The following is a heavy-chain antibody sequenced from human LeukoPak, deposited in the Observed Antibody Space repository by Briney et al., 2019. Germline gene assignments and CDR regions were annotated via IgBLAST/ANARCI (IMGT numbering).Heavy chain of an antibody. CDR3: ARDSPLNYGDFDAFDI. Sequence: ASVKVSCKASGYTFTSYAMNWVRQAPGQGLEWMGWINTNTGNPTHAQGFTGRFVFSLDTSVSTAYLQISSLKAEDTAVYYCARDSPLNYGDFDAFDIWGQGTMVTVSS. V-gene: IGHV7-4-1*02. CDR2: INTNTGNP. J-gene: IGHJ3*02. D-gene: IGHD4-17*01. CDR1: GYTFTSYA.